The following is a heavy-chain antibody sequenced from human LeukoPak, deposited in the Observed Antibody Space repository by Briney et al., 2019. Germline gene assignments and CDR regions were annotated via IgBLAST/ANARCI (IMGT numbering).Heavy chain of an antibody. Sequence: PGGSLRLSCAASGFTFSSYGMHWVRQAPGKGLEWVAVIWYDGSNKYYADSVKGRFTISRDNSKNTLYLQMNSLRAEDTAVYYCARDQGSGRSYYYYYYGMDVWGQGTTVTVSS. V-gene: IGHV3-33*01. CDR2: IWYDGSNK. CDR1: GFTFSSYG. CDR3: ARDQGSGRSYYYYYYGMDV. J-gene: IGHJ6*02. D-gene: IGHD3-10*01.